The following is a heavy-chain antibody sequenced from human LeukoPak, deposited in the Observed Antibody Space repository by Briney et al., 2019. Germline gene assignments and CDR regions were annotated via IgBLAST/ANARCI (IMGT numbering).Heavy chain of an antibody. CDR3: ARGLRGYSYGC. Sequence: SETLSLTCTVSGGSISSYYWSWTRQPPGKGLEWIGYIYYSGSTNYNPSLKSRVTISVDTSKNQFSLKLSSVTAADTAVYYCARGLRGYSYGCWGQGTLVTVSS. J-gene: IGHJ4*02. CDR2: IYYSGST. V-gene: IGHV4-59*01. D-gene: IGHD5-18*01. CDR1: GGSISSYY.